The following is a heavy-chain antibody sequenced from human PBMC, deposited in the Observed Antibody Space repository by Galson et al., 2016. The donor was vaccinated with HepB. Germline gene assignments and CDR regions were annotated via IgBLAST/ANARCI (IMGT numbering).Heavy chain of an antibody. CDR1: GGPVIDYS. CDR2: INHSGTT. CDR3: ARINRVRTFDI. J-gene: IGHJ3*02. V-gene: IGHV4-34*01. Sequence: ETLSLTCGVYGGPVIDYSWNWIRQPPGKGLEWIGEINHSGTTKYNPSLKSRVTISVDTSKSQFSLKLNSVTAADTAIYYCARINRVRTFDIWGQGTLVTVSS. D-gene: IGHD1-14*01.